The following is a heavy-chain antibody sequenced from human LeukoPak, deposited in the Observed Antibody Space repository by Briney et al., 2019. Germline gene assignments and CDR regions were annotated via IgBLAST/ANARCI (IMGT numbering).Heavy chain of an antibody. Sequence: SVKVSCKASGGTFSSYTISWVRQAPGQGLEWMGRIIPILGIANYAQKFQGRVTITADKSTSTAYMELSSLRSEDTAVYYCAIRPGEVDTAIAWGRGTLVTVSS. CDR2: IIPILGIA. V-gene: IGHV1-69*02. CDR3: AIRPGEVDTAIA. CDR1: GGTFSSYT. J-gene: IGHJ4*02. D-gene: IGHD5-18*01.